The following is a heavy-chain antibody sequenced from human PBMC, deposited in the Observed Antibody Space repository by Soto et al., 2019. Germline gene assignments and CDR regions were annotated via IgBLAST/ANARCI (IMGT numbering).Heavy chain of an antibody. D-gene: IGHD3-16*01. J-gene: IGHJ4*02. V-gene: IGHV5-51*01. CDR2: VYPSDSDV. CDR3: KRGATSLFDS. CDR1: GYRFTSSW. Sequence: GDSLPISCQGSGYRFTSSWIVWVRPLPGKGLEWLGNVYPSDSDVRYRPSFEGRVTISADNSINTPYLHLLNLKASATAISYCKRGATSLFDSWGREPRVTVS.